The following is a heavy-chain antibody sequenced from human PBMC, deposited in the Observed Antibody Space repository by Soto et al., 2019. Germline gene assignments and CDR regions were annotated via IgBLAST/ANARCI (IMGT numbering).Heavy chain of an antibody. D-gene: IGHD3-3*01. CDR1: GFPCRSYS. Sequence: GGSLRLSCAASGFPCRSYSMNWVRQAPGKGLEWVSSISSSSSYIYYADSVKGRFTISRDNAKNSLYLQMNSLRAEDTAVYYCARDKNYDFWSGTVDYYYYYYMDVWGKGTTVTVSS. CDR3: ARDKNYDFWSGTVDYYYYYYMDV. CDR2: ISSSSSYI. J-gene: IGHJ6*03. V-gene: IGHV3-21*01.